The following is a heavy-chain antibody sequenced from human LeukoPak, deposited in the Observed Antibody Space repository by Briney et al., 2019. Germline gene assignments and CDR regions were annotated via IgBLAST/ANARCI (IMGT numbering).Heavy chain of an antibody. V-gene: IGHV5-10-1*01. J-gene: IGHJ3*02. CDR2: IDPSVSYT. Sequence: GESLKISCKGSGYNFTRYWISWVRQMPGKGLEWMGRIDPSVSYTNYSPSFQGHVTISRDKSTATAYLQWSSLKAPDTAMYYCARPNSYGYRHKDVFDIGGEGRMVTVSS. CDR3: ARPNSYGYRHKDVFDI. CDR1: GYNFTRYW. D-gene: IGHD3-16*01.